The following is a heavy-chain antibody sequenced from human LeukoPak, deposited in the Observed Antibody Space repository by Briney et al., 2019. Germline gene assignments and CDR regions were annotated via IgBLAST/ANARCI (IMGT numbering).Heavy chain of an antibody. CDR1: GGSISNYY. J-gene: IGHJ6*04. V-gene: IGHV4-30-4*08. CDR3: AREMDV. Sequence: SETLSLTCTVSGGSISNYYWSWIRQPPGKGLEWIGYIYYSGSTYYNPSLKSRVTISVDTSKNQFSLKLSSVTAADTAVYYCAREMDVWGKGTTVTVSS. CDR2: IYYSGST.